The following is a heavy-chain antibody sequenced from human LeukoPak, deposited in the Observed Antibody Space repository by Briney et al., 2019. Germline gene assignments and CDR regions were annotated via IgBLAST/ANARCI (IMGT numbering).Heavy chain of an antibody. CDR1: GFTFSDYY. CDR3: ARDWYCSSSICYTDRNWFDP. J-gene: IGHJ5*02. Sequence: GGSLRLSCAASGFTFSDYYMSYIRQAPGKGLEWVSYISTTSTYTDYADSVRGRFTISRDNAKNLLYLQMNGLRPEDTAVYYCARDWYCSSSICYTDRNWFDPWGQGTLVTVSS. CDR2: ISTTSTYT. D-gene: IGHD2-2*02. V-gene: IGHV3-11*05.